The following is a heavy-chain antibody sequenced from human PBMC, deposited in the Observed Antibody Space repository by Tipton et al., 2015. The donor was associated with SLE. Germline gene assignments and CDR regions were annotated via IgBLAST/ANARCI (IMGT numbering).Heavy chain of an antibody. CDR2: ISHSGST. CDR3: AASRNYCSSTSCYFV. D-gene: IGHD2-2*01. J-gene: IGHJ4*02. V-gene: IGHV4-34*01. Sequence: LRLSCAVYGGSFSGYYWSWIRQPPGKGLEWIGEISHSGSTNYNPSLKSRVTISVDTTKDQFSLKLSSVTAADTAVYYCAASRNYCSSTSCYFVWGQGTLVTVSS. CDR1: GGSFSGYY.